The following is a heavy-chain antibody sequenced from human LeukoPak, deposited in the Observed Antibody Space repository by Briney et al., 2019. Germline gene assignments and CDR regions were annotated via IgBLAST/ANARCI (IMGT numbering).Heavy chain of an antibody. J-gene: IGHJ4*02. V-gene: IGHV1-46*01. CDR2: FNPSGGST. Sequence: GASVKVSSKASGYTFTSYYMHWVRQAPGQGLEWMGIFNPSGGSTSYAQKFQGWVTMTRDTSTSTVYMELSSLRSEDTAVYYCAREERQGITIFGVVIDYFDYWGQGTLVTVSS. CDR3: AREERQGITIFGVVIDYFDY. CDR1: GYTFTSYY. D-gene: IGHD3-3*01.